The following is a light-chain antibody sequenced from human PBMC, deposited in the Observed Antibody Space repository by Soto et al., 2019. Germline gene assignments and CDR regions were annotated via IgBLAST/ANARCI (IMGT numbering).Light chain of an antibody. J-gene: IGKJ1*01. CDR2: GAS. Sequence: EIVLTQSPGTLSLSPGERVTLSCRASQSVSSSYLAWYQQKLGQAPRLLIYGASTRAAGIPDRFSGGGSGTNFTLTIRRLEPEDFVVYYCQHYGSSSWTFGLGTRVQIK. V-gene: IGKV3-20*01. CDR1: QSVSSSY. CDR3: QHYGSSSWT.